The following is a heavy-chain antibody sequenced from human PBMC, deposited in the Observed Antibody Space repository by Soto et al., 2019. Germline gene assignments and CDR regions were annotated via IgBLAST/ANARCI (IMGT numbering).Heavy chain of an antibody. V-gene: IGHV1-18*01. Sequence: ASVKVSCKASGYTFSCYGICWVRQAPGQGLEWMGWISAYNGNTNYAQKLQGRVTMTTDTSTSTAYMELRSLRSDDTAVDYCARDVRGLEADFVVVIIKRNYYYYYMEVWGKGTTVTVSS. CDR1: GYTFSCYG. CDR3: ARDVRGLEADFVVVIIKRNYYYYYMEV. D-gene: IGHD3-3*01. J-gene: IGHJ6*03. CDR2: ISAYNGNT.